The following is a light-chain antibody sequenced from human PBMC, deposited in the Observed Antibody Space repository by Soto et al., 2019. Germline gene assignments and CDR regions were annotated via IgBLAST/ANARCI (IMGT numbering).Light chain of an antibody. Sequence: SVLTQPPSVSGAPGQRVTISCTGSSSNSGAGYDLHWYQQLPGTAPKLLIYDDNNRPSGVPDRFSGSKSGTSASLAITGLQAEDEADYYCQSYDSSLSGYVFGSGTKVTVL. CDR3: QSYDSSLSGYV. J-gene: IGLJ1*01. CDR2: DDN. CDR1: SSNSGAGYD. V-gene: IGLV1-40*01.